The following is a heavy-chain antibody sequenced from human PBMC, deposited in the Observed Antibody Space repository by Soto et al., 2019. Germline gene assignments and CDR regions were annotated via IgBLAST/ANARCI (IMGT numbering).Heavy chain of an antibody. CDR1: GFSLSPSGVG. J-gene: IGHJ4*02. Sequence: ESGPTLVNPTQTLTLTCRFSGFSLSPSGVGVGWIRQPPGKALEWLGIIFWDDDKRYRPSLRSRLTITKDTSKNQLVLTMTNMNPVDTATYYCAHLPWKQLWPRAPVVNWGQGTPVTVSS. D-gene: IGHD5-18*01. V-gene: IGHV2-5*02. CDR3: AHLPWKQLWPRAPVVN. CDR2: IFWDDDK.